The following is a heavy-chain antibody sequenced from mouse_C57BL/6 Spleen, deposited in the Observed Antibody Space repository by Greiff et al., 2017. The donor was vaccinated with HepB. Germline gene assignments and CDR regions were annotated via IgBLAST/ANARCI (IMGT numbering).Heavy chain of an antibody. CDR2: ISSGGDYI. V-gene: IGHV5-9-1*02. CDR1: GFTFSSYA. J-gene: IGHJ1*01. CDR3: TRAGSSNWYFDV. Sequence: EVKVVESGEGLVKPGGSLKLSCAASGFTFSSYAMSWVRQTPEKRLEWVAYISSGGDYIYYADTVKGRFTISRDNARNTLYLQMSSLKSEDTAMYYCTRAGSSNWYFDVWAAGTTATVSS. D-gene: IGHD1-1*01.